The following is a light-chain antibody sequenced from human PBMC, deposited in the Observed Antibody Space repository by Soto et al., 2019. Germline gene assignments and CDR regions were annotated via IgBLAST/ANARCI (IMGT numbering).Light chain of an antibody. CDR2: KAS. Sequence: DIQMTQSPSTLSASVGDRVTITCRASQSISSWLAWYQQKPGKAPKLLIYKASSLESGVPSRFSCSGSGTELTLTISSLQHDDFATYYCQQYNSYSALTFGGGTKVEIK. CDR3: QQYNSYSALT. CDR1: QSISSW. V-gene: IGKV1-5*03. J-gene: IGKJ4*01.